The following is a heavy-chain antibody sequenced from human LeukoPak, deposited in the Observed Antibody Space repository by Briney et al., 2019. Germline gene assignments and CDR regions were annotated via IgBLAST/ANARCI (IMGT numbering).Heavy chain of an antibody. V-gene: IGHV1-2*02. Sequence: GASVTVSCTASGYTFTVYYMHWVRQAPGQGLEWMGWINPNSGGTNYAQKFQGRVTMTRDTSISTAYMELSRLRSDDTAVYYCARELRLEDTDYWGQGTLVTVSS. CDR2: INPNSGGT. D-gene: IGHD1-1*01. J-gene: IGHJ4*02. CDR3: ARELRLEDTDY. CDR1: GYTFTVYY.